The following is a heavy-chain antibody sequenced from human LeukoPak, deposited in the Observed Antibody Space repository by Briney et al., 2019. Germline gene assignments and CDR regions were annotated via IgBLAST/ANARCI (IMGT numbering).Heavy chain of an antibody. J-gene: IGHJ4*02. Sequence: PGGSLRLSCAVSGFTFSRYYMSWIRQAPGKGLEWVSYISDSGSTVFYADSVKGRFTISRDNAKNSLYLQMNSLRDEDTAVYYCARDLRVAAAGTFDYWGQGTLVTVSS. D-gene: IGHD6-13*01. CDR1: GFTFSRYY. V-gene: IGHV3-11*04. CDR3: ARDLRVAAAGTFDY. CDR2: ISDSGSTV.